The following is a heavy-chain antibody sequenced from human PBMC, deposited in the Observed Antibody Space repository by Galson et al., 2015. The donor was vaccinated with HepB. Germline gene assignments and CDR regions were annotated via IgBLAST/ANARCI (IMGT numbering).Heavy chain of an antibody. V-gene: IGHV3-21*01. CDR3: ARVEYSSSWYQDY. D-gene: IGHD6-13*01. CDR2: ITTSSSYI. Sequence: SLRLSCAASGFTFSSYSVNWVRQAPGKGLEWVSSITTSSSYIYYADSVKGRFTISRDNAKNSLYLQMNSLRAEDTAVYYCARVEYSSSWYQDYWGQGTLVTVSS. CDR1: GFTFSSYS. J-gene: IGHJ4*02.